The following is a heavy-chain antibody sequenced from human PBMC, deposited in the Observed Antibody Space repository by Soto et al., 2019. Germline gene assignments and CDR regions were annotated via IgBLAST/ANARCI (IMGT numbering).Heavy chain of an antibody. CDR1: GFTFSSYG. V-gene: IGHV3-30*03. Sequence: GGSLRLSCAASGFTFSSYGMHWVRQAPGKGLEWVAVISYDGSNKYYADSVKGRFTISRDNSKNTLYLQMNSLRAEDTAVYYCHYYYYGMDVWGQGTTVTVSS. CDR2: ISYDGSNK. J-gene: IGHJ6*02. CDR3: HYYYYGMDV.